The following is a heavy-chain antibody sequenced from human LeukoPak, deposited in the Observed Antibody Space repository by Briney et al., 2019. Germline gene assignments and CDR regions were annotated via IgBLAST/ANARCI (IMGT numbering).Heavy chain of an antibody. J-gene: IGHJ4*02. CDR2: IEHSGST. V-gene: IGHV4-34*01. CDR3: AREGYCRSTSCIYFDQ. Sequence: PSETLSLTCAVFGGSFSGYFWSWIRQPPGKGLEWIGKIEHSGSTNYNPSLKSRVPISVDTYNTQFSLKRSSVTAQDTALYYCAREGYCRSTSCIYFDQWGQGTLVTVSS. CDR1: GGSFSGYF. D-gene: IGHD2-2*01.